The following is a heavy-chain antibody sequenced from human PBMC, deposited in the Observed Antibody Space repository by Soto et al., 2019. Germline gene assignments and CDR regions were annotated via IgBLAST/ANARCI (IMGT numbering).Heavy chain of an antibody. D-gene: IGHD6-6*01. J-gene: IGHJ4*02. CDR1: GGSFSGYY. Sequence: QVQLQQWGAGLLKPSETLSLTCAVYGGSFSGYYWSWIRQPPGKGLEWIGEINHSGSTNYNPSLKSRVTRSVDTSKNQFSLKLSSVTAADTAVYYCARGLAARLVDYWGQGTLVTVSS. CDR2: INHSGST. V-gene: IGHV4-34*01. CDR3: ARGLAARLVDY.